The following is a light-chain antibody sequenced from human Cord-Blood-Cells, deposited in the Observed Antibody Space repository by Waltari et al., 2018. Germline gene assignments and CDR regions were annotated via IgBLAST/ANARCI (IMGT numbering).Light chain of an antibody. CDR2: DAA. CDR1: QSIGSS. Sequence: EIVLTQSPDFQSVTPKEKVTITCRASQSIGSSLNWYQQKPDQAPKLPIKDAAQSCSGVPSRFSGSGSGTDFTRTINSLEAEDAAAYYCHQSSSIPYTFGQGTKLEIK. J-gene: IGKJ2*01. CDR3: HQSSSIPYT. V-gene: IGKV6-21*01.